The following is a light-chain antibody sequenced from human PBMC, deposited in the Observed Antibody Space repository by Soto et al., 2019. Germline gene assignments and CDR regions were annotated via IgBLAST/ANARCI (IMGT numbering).Light chain of an antibody. CDR1: QSISSW. V-gene: IGKV1-5*01. Sequence: DIQXTQSPSTLSASVGDRVTITCRASQSISSWLAWYQQKPGKAPKLLIYDASSLESGVPSRFSGSGSGTEFTLTISSLQPDDFATYYCQQYNSYSPTFGQGTKVDIK. CDR3: QQYNSYSPT. J-gene: IGKJ1*01. CDR2: DAS.